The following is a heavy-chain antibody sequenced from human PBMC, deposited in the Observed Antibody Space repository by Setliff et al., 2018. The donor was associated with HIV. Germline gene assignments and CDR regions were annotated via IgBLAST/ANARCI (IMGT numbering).Heavy chain of an antibody. V-gene: IGHV3-30*02. J-gene: IGHJ4*02. Sequence: GGSLRLSCAAYEVTFSSYAMNWVRQAAGKGLEWVAVIWNDGTNEYYADSVKGRFTISRDNSKNTLYLQMNSLRGEDTAVYYCAKDRGSTWYGPIDYWGQGTLVTVSS. CDR2: IWNDGTNE. D-gene: IGHD6-13*01. CDR3: AKDRGSTWYGPIDY. CDR1: EVTFSSYA.